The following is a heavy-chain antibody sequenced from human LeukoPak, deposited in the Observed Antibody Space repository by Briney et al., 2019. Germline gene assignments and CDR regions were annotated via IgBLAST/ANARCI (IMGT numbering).Heavy chain of an antibody. J-gene: IGHJ3*02. V-gene: IGHV1-2*04. Sequence: GASVKVSCKASGYTFTGYYMHWVRQAPGQGLEWMGWINPNSGGRNYAQKLQGWVTMIRDTSISTAYMELSRLRSDDTAVYYCARESRWNDLRLFDTWGQGTMVTVSS. CDR1: GYTFTGYY. D-gene: IGHD1-1*01. CDR2: INPNSGGR. CDR3: ARESRWNDLRLFDT.